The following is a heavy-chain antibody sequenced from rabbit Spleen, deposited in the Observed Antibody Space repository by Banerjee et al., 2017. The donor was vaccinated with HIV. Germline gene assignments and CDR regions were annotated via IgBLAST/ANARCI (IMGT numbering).Heavy chain of an antibody. CDR2: IDSGSSGFT. CDR1: GVSFSDKDV. D-gene: IGHD1-1*01. J-gene: IGHJ6*01. V-gene: IGHV1S45*01. Sequence: QEQLVESGGGLVQPEGSLTLTCKASGVSFSDKDVMCWVRQAPGKGLEWIACIDSGSSGFTYFASWAKGRFTISKTSSTTVTLQLTSLTAADTATYFCARDLADVIGWNLDLWGQGTLVTVS. CDR3: ARDLADVIGWNLDL.